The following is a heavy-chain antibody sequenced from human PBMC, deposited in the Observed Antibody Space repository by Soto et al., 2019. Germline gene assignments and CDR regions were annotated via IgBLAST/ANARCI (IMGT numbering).Heavy chain of an antibody. J-gene: IGHJ5*02. CDR3: ATGYGP. CDR2: ITSSTNYI. CDR1: GFTFCSSV. V-gene: IGHV3-21*03. Sequence: GGSLRLCCSASGFTFCSSVRHWVRQAPGRGLEWVSSITSSTNYIYYADSVKDRFTIYRDEAKDSLFLQMNSLSDDDTSVYYCATGYGPLGQGTLVTVSS. D-gene: IGHD5-18*01.